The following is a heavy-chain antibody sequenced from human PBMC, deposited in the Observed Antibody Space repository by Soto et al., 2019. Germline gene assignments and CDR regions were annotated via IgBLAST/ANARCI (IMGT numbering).Heavy chain of an antibody. J-gene: IGHJ3*02. V-gene: IGHV1-69*13. D-gene: IGHD4-17*01. Sequence: SVKVSCKASGGTFSSYAISWVRQAPGQGLEWMGGIIPIFGTANYAQKFQGRVTITADESTSTAYMELSSLRSEDTAVYYCARPIVDYGDRGAFDIWGQGTMVTVSS. CDR2: IIPIFGTA. CDR1: GGTFSSYA. CDR3: ARPIVDYGDRGAFDI.